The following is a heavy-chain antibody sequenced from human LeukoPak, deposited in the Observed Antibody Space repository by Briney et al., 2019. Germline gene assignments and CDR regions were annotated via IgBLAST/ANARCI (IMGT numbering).Heavy chain of an antibody. CDR2: INHSGST. CDR1: GGSFSGYY. D-gene: IGHD6-13*01. J-gene: IGHJ4*02. V-gene: IGHV4-34*01. Sequence: SETLSLTCAVYGGSFSGYYWSWIRQPPGKGLEWIGEINHSGSTNYNPSLKSRVTISVDTSKNQFSLKLSSVTAADTAVYYCARGTKGIAAASRALDYWGQGTLVTVTA. CDR3: ARGTKGIAAASRALDY.